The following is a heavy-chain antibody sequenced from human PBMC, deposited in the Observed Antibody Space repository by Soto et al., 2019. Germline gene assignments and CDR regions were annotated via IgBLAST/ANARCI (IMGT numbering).Heavy chain of an antibody. V-gene: IGHV3-23*01. J-gene: IGHJ6*03. Sequence: EVQMLESGGGLVQPGGSLRLSCAASGFTFSSSAMNWVRQAPGKGLEWVSSISNSGGTTSYAESVKGRFTISRDNSKNTLYLQMNSLRAEDTAVYYCAKGSRGAYYYCMDVWGKGTTVTVSS. CDR2: ISNSGGTT. CDR3: AKGSRGAYYYCMDV. CDR1: GFTFSSSA.